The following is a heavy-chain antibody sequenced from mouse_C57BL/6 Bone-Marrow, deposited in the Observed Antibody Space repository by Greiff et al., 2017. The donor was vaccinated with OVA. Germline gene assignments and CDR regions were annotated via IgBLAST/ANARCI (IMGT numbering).Heavy chain of an antibody. CDR1: GFNIKDDY. D-gene: IGHD1-1*01. CDR3: TTNYGGGYFDV. CDR2: IDPENGDT. V-gene: IGHV14-4*01. Sequence: EVQLQQSGAELVRPGASVKLSCTASGFNIKDDYMHWVKQRPEQGLEWIGWIDPENGDTEYDSKFTGKATITADTSSNTAYLQLSRLTSEDTAVYYCTTNYGGGYFDVWGTGTTVTVSS. J-gene: IGHJ1*03.